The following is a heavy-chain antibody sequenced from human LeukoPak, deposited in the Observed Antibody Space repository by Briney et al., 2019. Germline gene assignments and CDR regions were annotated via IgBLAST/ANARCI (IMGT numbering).Heavy chain of an antibody. D-gene: IGHD3-10*01. V-gene: IGHV4-34*01. CDR1: GGSFSGDF. CDR3: ARGPGITMVRGHWYDP. Sequence: SETLSLTCAVYGGSFSGDFWSWIRQSPGKGLEWIGEINHGGSTTYNPSLKSRVTISVDTSKNQFSLKLSSVTAADTAVYYCARGPGITMVRGHWYDPWGQGTLVTVSS. CDR2: INHGGST. J-gene: IGHJ5*02.